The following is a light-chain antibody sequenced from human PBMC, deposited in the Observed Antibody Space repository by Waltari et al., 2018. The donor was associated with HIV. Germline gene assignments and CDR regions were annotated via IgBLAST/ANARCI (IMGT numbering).Light chain of an antibody. CDR1: QSLLHSNGYNY. J-gene: IGKJ1*01. Sequence: DIVMTQSPLSLPVTPGEPASISCRSSQSLLHSNGYNYLDWYLQKPGQSPQLLIYLGSNRASGVPDRFSGSGSGTDFTLKISRVEAEDVGVYYCMQALQTGWTFGQGTKVEIQ. V-gene: IGKV2-28*01. CDR2: LGS. CDR3: MQALQTGWT.